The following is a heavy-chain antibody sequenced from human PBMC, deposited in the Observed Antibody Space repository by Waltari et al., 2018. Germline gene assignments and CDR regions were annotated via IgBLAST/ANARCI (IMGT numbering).Heavy chain of an antibody. V-gene: IGHV4-59*11. CDR1: GGSISSHY. CDR3: ARVSPLSRGPFDI. CDR2: IYYSGST. J-gene: IGHJ3*02. Sequence: QVQLQESGPGLVKPSETLSLTCTVSGGSISSHYCSWIRQPPGKGLEWIGYIYYSGSTNYNPSLKSRVTISVDTSKNQFSLKLSSVTAADTAVYYCARVSPLSRGPFDIWGQGTMVTVSS.